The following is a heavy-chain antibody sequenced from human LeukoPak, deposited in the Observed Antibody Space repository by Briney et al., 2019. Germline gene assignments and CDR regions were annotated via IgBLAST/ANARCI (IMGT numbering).Heavy chain of an antibody. CDR2: IKNKSEGEIT. CDR3: TSAIRGNGGFDY. J-gene: IGHJ4*02. D-gene: IGHD4-23*01. CDR1: GFSFTNAW. V-gene: IGHV3-15*01. Sequence: GGSLRLSCAASGFSFTNAWMNWVRQAPGKGLEWVGRIKNKSEGEITDYAAPVKGRFTISRDDSKNTLYLQMNSLKTEDTAVYYCTSAIRGNGGFDYWGQGTLVTVSS.